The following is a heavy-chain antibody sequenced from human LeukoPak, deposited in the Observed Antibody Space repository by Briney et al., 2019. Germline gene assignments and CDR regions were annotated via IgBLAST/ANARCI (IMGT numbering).Heavy chain of an antibody. J-gene: IGHJ6*03. D-gene: IGHD5-12*01. CDR3: AKHSGHDSIYYYMDV. CDR2: ISGSGGST. CDR1: GFIFSSYA. V-gene: IGHV3-23*01. Sequence: GGSLRLSCAASGFIFSSYAMSWVRQAPGKGLEWVSTISGSGGSTYYADSVKGRFTISRDNSKNTLYLQMNSLRAEDTAVYYCAKHSGHDSIYYYMDVWGKGTTVTVSS.